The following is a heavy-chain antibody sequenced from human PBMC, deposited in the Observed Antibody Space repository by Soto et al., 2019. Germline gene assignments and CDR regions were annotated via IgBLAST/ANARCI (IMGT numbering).Heavy chain of an antibody. Sequence: GGSLRLSCAASGFSFDLFGMNWVRQAPGKGLEWVSSISTRSTSIHYGDSVEGRFTISRDNANNSLFLQMNSLRAEDTAVYYCARAPGGWFDPWGQGTLVTVSS. CDR1: GFSFDLFG. J-gene: IGHJ5*02. D-gene: IGHD3-16*01. V-gene: IGHV3-21*04. CDR3: ARAPGGWFDP. CDR2: ISTRSTSI.